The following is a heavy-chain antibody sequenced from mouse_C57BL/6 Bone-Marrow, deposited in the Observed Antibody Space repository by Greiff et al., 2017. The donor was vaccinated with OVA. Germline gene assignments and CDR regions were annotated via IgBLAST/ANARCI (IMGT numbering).Heavy chain of an antibody. V-gene: IGHV7-1*01. Sequence: EVHLVESGGGLVQSGRSLRLSCATSGFTFSDFYMEWVRQAPGKGLEWIAASRNKANDYTTEYSASVKGRFIVSRDTSQSILYLQMNALRAEDTAIYYCARDAGVITKDYYAMDYWGQGTSVTVSS. CDR2: SRNKANDYTT. J-gene: IGHJ4*01. CDR3: ARDAGVITKDYYAMDY. D-gene: IGHD1-1*01. CDR1: GFTFSDFY.